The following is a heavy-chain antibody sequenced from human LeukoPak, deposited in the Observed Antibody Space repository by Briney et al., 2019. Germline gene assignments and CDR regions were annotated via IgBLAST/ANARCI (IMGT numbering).Heavy chain of an antibody. CDR1: GGSTSDYY. V-gene: IGHV4-59*01. CDR3: TTDRRDGYNYVDY. Sequence: SETLSLTCTVSGGSTSDYYWSWIRQPPGKGLEWIGYISYSGSTDYNPSLKSRVTMSVDTSKNQFSLKLNSVTPADTAIYYCTTDRRDGYNYVDYWGQGTLVTVSS. D-gene: IGHD5-24*01. CDR2: ISYSGST. J-gene: IGHJ4*02.